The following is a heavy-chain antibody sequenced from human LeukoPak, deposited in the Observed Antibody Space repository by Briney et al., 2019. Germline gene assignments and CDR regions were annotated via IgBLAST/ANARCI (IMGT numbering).Heavy chain of an antibody. Sequence: SETLSLTCTVSGGSISSYYWSWIRQPPGKGLEWIGYIYYSGSTNYNPSLKSRVTISVDTSKNQFSLKLSSVTAADTAVYYCARTMKGDFWSNYSYFYYYYMDVWGKGTTVTVSS. CDR3: ARTMKGDFWSNYSYFYYYYMDV. CDR2: IYYSGST. CDR1: GGSISSYY. V-gene: IGHV4-59*01. D-gene: IGHD3-3*01. J-gene: IGHJ6*03.